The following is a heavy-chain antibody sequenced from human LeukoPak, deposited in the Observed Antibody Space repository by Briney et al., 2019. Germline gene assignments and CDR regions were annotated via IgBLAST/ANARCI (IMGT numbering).Heavy chain of an antibody. CDR2: IYYSGST. CDR1: GGSISSYY. Sequence: PSETLSLTCTVSGGSISSYYWSWIRQPPGKGLEWIGYIYYSGSTNYNPSLKSRVTISVDTSKNQFSLKLSSVTAADTAVYYCARALSWYNWFDPWGQGTLVTVSS. D-gene: IGHD6-13*01. CDR3: ARALSWYNWFDP. V-gene: IGHV4-59*01. J-gene: IGHJ5*02.